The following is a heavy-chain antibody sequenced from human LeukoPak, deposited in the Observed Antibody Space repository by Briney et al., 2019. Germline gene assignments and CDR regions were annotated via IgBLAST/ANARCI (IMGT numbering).Heavy chain of an antibody. D-gene: IGHD3-16*01. CDR1: GFTFSSYA. CDR2: ISGSGGST. Sequence: PGGSLRLSCAASGFTFSSYAMSWVRQAPGKGLEWVSAISGSGGSTYYADSVKGRFTISRDNSKNTLYLQMNSLKAEDTAVYYCAKDRGVWGSLSPVDAFDIWGQGTMVTVSS. J-gene: IGHJ3*02. CDR3: AKDRGVWGSLSPVDAFDI. V-gene: IGHV3-23*01.